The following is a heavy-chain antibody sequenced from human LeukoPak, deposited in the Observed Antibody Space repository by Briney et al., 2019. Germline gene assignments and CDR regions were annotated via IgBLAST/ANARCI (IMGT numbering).Heavy chain of an antibody. V-gene: IGHV4-61*01. CDR1: GGSLSSGNYH. CDR3: ARHEGGIAASGYYYYYGMDV. Sequence: PSETLSLTCTVSGGSLSSGNYHGGWILQPPGKGLEWIRYIYYSETTKYKPSLKRRVTISIDTYKNQFSLKLSSVPAADKAVYYCARHEGGIAASGYYYYYGMDVWGQGSTVSVCS. J-gene: IGHJ6*02. D-gene: IGHD6-6*01. CDR2: IYYSETT.